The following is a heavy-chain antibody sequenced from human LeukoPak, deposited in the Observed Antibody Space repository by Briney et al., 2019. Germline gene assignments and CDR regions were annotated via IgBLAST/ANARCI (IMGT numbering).Heavy chain of an antibody. Sequence: ASVKVSCKVSGYTLTELSMHWVRQAPGKGLEWMGGFDPEDGETIYAQKFQGRVAMTEDTSTDTAYMELSSLRSEDTAVYYCANLYSSAGADFDYWGQGTLVTVSS. CDR3: ANLYSSAGADFDY. D-gene: IGHD6-25*01. J-gene: IGHJ4*02. CDR1: GYTLTELS. V-gene: IGHV1-24*01. CDR2: FDPEDGET.